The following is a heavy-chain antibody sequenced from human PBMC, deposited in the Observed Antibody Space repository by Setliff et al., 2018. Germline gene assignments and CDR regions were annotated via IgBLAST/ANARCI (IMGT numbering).Heavy chain of an antibody. J-gene: IGHJ6*02. Sequence: PSETLSLTCGGYGGSISDYYWSWIRQPPGKGLEWIGEINHSGSTNYNPSLKGRVTISLDTSRNQVSLKLSSVTAADTAVYYCARDRQYCSSTSCYTSYFYYYAMDIWGQGTTVTVSS. CDR1: GGSISDYY. CDR2: INHSGST. D-gene: IGHD2-2*02. CDR3: ARDRQYCSSTSCYTSYFYYYAMDI. V-gene: IGHV4-34*01.